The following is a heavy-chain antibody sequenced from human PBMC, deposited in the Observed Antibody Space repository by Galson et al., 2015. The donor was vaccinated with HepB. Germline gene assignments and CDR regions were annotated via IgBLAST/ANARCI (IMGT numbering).Heavy chain of an antibody. CDR1: GFTFSSYW. D-gene: IGHD6-19*01. CDR2: IKQDGSEK. Sequence: SLRLSCAASGFTFSSYWMSWVRQAPGKGLEWVANIKQDGSEKYYVDSEKGRFTISRDNAKNSLYLQMNSLRAEDTAVYYCARDHSQQWLAALYYYYGMDVWGQGTTVTVSS. J-gene: IGHJ6*02. V-gene: IGHV3-7*01. CDR3: ARDHSQQWLAALYYYYGMDV.